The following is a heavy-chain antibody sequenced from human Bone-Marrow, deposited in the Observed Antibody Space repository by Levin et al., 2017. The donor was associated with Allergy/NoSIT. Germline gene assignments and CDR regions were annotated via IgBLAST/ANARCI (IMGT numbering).Heavy chain of an antibody. J-gene: IGHJ4*02. CDR1: GFTFSSYA. CDR2: ISYDGSNK. Sequence: PGGSLRLSCAASGFTFSSYAMHWVRQAPGKGLEWVAVISYDGSNKYYADSVKGRFTISRDNSKNTRYLQMNSLRAEDTAVYYCASLGELAKVDYWGQGTLVTVSS. CDR3: ASLGELAKVDY. D-gene: IGHD1-7*01. V-gene: IGHV3-30-3*01.